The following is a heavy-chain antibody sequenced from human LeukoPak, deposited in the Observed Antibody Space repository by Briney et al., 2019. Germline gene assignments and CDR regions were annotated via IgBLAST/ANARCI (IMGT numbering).Heavy chain of an antibody. CDR2: ISASGGKT. V-gene: IGHV3-23*01. D-gene: IGHD3-10*01. CDR3: AKGGLGYYGSGTYPNFDY. CDR1: GFTFGDYA. J-gene: IGHJ4*02. Sequence: GRSLRLSCTASGFTFGDYAMSWVRQAPGKGLEWVSAISASGGKTYYADSVKGRFTISRDNSKNTLHLQMDSLRAEDTAVYYCAKGGLGYYGSGTYPNFDYWGQGTLVTVSS.